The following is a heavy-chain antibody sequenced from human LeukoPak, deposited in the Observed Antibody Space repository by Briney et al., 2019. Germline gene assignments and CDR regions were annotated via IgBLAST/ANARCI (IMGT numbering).Heavy chain of an antibody. CDR1: GGSINSYY. CDR2: IYYSGST. V-gene: IGHV4-59*01. Sequence: SETLSLTCTVAGGSINSYYWSWIRQPPGRGLEWIGDIYYSGSTIYNPSLKSRVTISVDTSKNQFSLNLRSVTAADTAVYYCARIDYATFDCWGPGTLVTVSS. D-gene: IGHD3-16*01. J-gene: IGHJ4*02. CDR3: ARIDYATFDC.